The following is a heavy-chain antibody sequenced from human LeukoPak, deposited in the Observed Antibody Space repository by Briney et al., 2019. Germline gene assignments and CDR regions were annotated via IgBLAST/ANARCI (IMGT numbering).Heavy chain of an antibody. CDR3: AKKKTKYYYDSSGYDAFDI. CDR1: GYTFTSYY. J-gene: IGHJ3*02. CDR2: INPSGGST. D-gene: IGHD3-22*01. V-gene: IGHV1-46*01. Sequence: ASVKVSCKASGYTFTSYYMHWVRQAPGQGLEWMGIINPSGGSTSYAQKFQGRVTMTRDTSKNQFSLKLSSVTAADTAVYYCAKKKTKYYYDSSGYDAFDIWGQGTMVTVSS.